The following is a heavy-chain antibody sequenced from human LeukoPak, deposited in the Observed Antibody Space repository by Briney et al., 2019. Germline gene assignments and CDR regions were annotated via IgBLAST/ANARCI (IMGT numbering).Heavy chain of an antibody. Sequence: GGSLRLSCAASGFTFSSYSMKWVRQAPGKGLEWVSYISSSSSTIYYADSVKGRFTISRDNAKNSLYLQMNSLRAEDTAVYYCARASWSDYWGQGTLVTVSS. D-gene: IGHD1-26*01. CDR1: GFTFSSYS. V-gene: IGHV3-48*01. CDR3: ARASWSDY. CDR2: ISSSSSTI. J-gene: IGHJ4*02.